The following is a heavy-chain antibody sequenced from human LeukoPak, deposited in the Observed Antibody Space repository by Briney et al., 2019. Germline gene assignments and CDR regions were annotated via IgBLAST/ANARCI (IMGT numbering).Heavy chain of an antibody. Sequence: SETLSLTCAVYGGSFSGYYWSWIPQPPGKGLEWIGEINHSENNNYNPSLKSRVTISVDTSKNQFSLKLSSVTAADTAVYYCARESPRYDFWSGHGGIYYFDYWGQGTLVTVSS. D-gene: IGHD3-3*01. CDR2: INHSENN. CDR1: GGSFSGYY. J-gene: IGHJ4*02. CDR3: ARESPRYDFWSGHGGIYYFDY. V-gene: IGHV4-34*01.